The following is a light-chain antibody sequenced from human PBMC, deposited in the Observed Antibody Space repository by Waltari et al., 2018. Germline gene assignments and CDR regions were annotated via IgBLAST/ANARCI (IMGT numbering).Light chain of an antibody. V-gene: IGKV6-21*01. J-gene: IGKJ4*01. CDR2: YAS. CDR3: HQSDSLPT. CDR1: QNIGNN. Sequence: EVVLTQSPDFQSVTPKEKVTITCRASQNIGNNLHWYQQKPGQSPKPLIQYASQSFSGVPSRFSGSGSGTDFTLTIISLEAEDAATYYCHQSDSLPTFGGGTKVEIK.